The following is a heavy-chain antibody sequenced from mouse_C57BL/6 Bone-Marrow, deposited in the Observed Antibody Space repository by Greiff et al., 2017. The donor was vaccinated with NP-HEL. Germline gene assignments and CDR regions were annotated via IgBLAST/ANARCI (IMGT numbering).Heavy chain of an antibody. V-gene: IGHV14-4*01. CDR2: IDPENGDT. CDR3: TTLVSSYAMDY. CDR1: GFNIKDDY. J-gene: IGHJ4*01. Sequence: VQLQQSGAELVRPGASVKLSCTASGFNIKDDYMHWVKQRPEQGLEWIGWIDPENGDTEYASKFQGKATITADTSSNTAYLQLSSLTSEDTAVYYCTTLVSSYAMDYWGQGTSVTVSS. D-gene: IGHD1-1*01.